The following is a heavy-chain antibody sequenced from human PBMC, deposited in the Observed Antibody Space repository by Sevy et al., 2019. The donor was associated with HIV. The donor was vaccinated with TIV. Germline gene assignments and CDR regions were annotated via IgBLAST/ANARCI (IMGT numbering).Heavy chain of an antibody. V-gene: IGHV3-30*18. Sequence: GGSLRLSCAASGFTFSSYGMHWVRQAPGKGLEWVAVISYDGSNKYYADSVKGRFTISRDNSKNTLYLQMNSLRAEDTAVYYCAKVLHNSGYRVPGYWGQGTLVTVSS. J-gene: IGHJ4*02. CDR3: AKVLHNSGYRVPGY. D-gene: IGHD3-22*01. CDR1: GFTFSSYG. CDR2: ISYDGSNK.